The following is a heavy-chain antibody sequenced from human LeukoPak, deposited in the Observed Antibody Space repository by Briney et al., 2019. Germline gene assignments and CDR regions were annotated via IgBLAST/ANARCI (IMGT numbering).Heavy chain of an antibody. J-gene: IGHJ5*02. D-gene: IGHD3-10*01. V-gene: IGHV1-2*02. Sequence: GASVKVSCKAPGYTFTGYYMHWVRQAPGQGLEWMGWINPNSGGTNYAQKFQGRVTMTRDTSISTAYMELSRLRSDDTAVYYCARDKTMVRGVIVWFDPWGQGTLVTVSS. CDR1: GYTFTGYY. CDR3: ARDKTMVRGVIVWFDP. CDR2: INPNSGGT.